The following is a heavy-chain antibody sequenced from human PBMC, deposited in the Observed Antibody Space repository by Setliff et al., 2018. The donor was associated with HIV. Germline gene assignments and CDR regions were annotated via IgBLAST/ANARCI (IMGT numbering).Heavy chain of an antibody. CDR3: ARGVVSVVVVAATTYYYYVMDV. CDR1: DSGTYY. V-gene: IGHV4-4*07. D-gene: IGHD2-15*01. J-gene: IGHJ6*02. CDR2: IYISGST. Sequence: SETLSLTCTVSDSGTYYWSWIRQPAGKGLEWIGHIYISGSTNYNPSFNSRVTMSVDTSKNQFSLKLSSVTAADTAVYYCARGVVSVVVVAATTYYYYVMDVWGQGTTVTVSS.